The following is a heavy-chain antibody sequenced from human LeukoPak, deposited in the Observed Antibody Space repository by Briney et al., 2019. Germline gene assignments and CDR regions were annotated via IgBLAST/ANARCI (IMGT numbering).Heavy chain of an antibody. J-gene: IGHJ4*02. CDR3: ARGIDTVTSHDPRDY. CDR1: GFTFSSYA. CDR2: ISDSGDTT. V-gene: IGHV3-23*01. D-gene: IGHD4-17*01. Sequence: GGSLRLSCAASGFTFSSYAISWVRQAPGKGLEWVSGISDSGDTTYYADSVKGRFTISRDNSKNTLYLQMNSLRAEDTAVYYCARGIDTVTSHDPRDYWGQGTLVTVSS.